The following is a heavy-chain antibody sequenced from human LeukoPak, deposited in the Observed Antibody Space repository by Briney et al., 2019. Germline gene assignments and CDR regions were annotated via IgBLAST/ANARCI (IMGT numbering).Heavy chain of an antibody. CDR1: GFTFTNYA. CDR3: AKGGSSGWYLSNWFDP. D-gene: IGHD6-19*01. V-gene: IGHV3-23*01. Sequence: QPGGSLRLSCAASGFTFTNYAMSWVRQAPGKGLEWVSAISGSGDGTFYADPVKGRFTVSRDTSRNTVHLQMDSLRAEDTALYYCAKGGSSGWYLSNWFDPWGQGTLVTVSS. CDR2: ISGSGDGT. J-gene: IGHJ5*02.